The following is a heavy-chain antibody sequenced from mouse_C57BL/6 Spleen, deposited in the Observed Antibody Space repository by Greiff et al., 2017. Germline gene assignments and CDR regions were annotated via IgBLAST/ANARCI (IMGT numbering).Heavy chain of an antibody. Sequence: EVKLQESGPELVKPGDSVKISCKASGYSFTGYFMNWVMQSHGKSLEWIGRINPYNGDTFYNQKFKGKATLTVDKSSSTAHMELRSLTSEDSAVYYCARWEDGSHDYYAMDYWGQGTSVTVSS. V-gene: IGHV1-20*01. D-gene: IGHD2-3*01. CDR1: GYSFTGYF. CDR2: INPYNGDT. CDR3: ARWEDGSHDYYAMDY. J-gene: IGHJ4*01.